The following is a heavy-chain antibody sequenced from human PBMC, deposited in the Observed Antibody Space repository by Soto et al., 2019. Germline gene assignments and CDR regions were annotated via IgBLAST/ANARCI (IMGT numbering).Heavy chain of an antibody. CDR1: GFTFSSYW. Sequence: EVQLVESGGGLVQPGGSLRLSCAASGFTFSSYWMSWVRQAPGKGLEWVANIKQDGSEKYYVDSVKGRFTISRDNAKNSLYLQMNSLRDEDTAVYYCARDSGWLVVFFDAFDIWGQGTMVTVSS. D-gene: IGHD6-19*01. CDR3: ARDSGWLVVFFDAFDI. CDR2: IKQDGSEK. V-gene: IGHV3-7*01. J-gene: IGHJ3*02.